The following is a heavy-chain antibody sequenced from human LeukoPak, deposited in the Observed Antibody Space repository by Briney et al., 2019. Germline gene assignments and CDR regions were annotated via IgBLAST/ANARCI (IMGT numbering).Heavy chain of an antibody. CDR3: ARDGQQLVRGRSWYYYGMDV. V-gene: IGHV1-18*01. D-gene: IGHD6-13*01. CDR2: ISAYNGNT. Sequence: ASVKVSCKASGYTFTSYGISWVRQAPGQGLEWMGWISAYNGNTNYAQKLQGRVTMTTDTSTSTAYMELRSLRSDDTAVYYCARDGQQLVRGRSWYYYGMDVWGQGTTVTVSS. CDR1: GYTFTSYG. J-gene: IGHJ6*02.